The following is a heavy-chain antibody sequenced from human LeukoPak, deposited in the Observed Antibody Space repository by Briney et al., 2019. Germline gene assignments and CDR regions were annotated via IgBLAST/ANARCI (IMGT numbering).Heavy chain of an antibody. Sequence: GGSLRLSCAASGFTFSSYGMHWVRQAPGKRLEWVAVIWYDGSNKYYADSVKGRFTISRDNSKNTLYLQMNSLRAEDTAVYYCAKVSRDGLVDAFDIWGQGTMVTVSS. CDR2: IWYDGSNK. CDR1: GFTFSSYG. V-gene: IGHV3-33*06. D-gene: IGHD5-24*01. J-gene: IGHJ3*02. CDR3: AKVSRDGLVDAFDI.